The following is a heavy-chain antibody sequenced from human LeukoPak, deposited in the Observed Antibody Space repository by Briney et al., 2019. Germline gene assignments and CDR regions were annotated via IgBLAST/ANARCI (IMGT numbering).Heavy chain of an antibody. CDR3: ARDRPHYGDYDY. CDR1: GFTFSSYG. Sequence: GGSLRLSCAASGFTFSSYGMHWVRQAPGKGLEWVAVISYDGSNKYYADSVKGRFTISRDNSKNTLYLQMNSLRAEDTAVYYCARDRPHYGDYDYWGQGTLVTVSS. J-gene: IGHJ4*02. V-gene: IGHV3-30*03. CDR2: ISYDGSNK. D-gene: IGHD4-17*01.